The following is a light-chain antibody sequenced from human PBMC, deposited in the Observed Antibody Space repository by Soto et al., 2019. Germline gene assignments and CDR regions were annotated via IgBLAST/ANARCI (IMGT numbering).Light chain of an antibody. J-gene: IGLJ1*01. V-gene: IGLV2-14*01. CDR3: SSFTSSDTQV. CDR1: SSDVGSYNY. Sequence: QSVLTQPAAVSGSPGQSTTISCTGTSSDVGSYNYVSWYQQYPGKAPKLMIYEVNNRPSGVSSRFSGSKSGNTASLTISGLQAEDEADYYCSSFTSSDTQVFGTGTKVTVL. CDR2: EVN.